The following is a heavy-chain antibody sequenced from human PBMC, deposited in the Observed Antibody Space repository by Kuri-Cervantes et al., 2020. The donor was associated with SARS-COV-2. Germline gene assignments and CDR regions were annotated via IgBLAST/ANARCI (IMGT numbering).Heavy chain of an antibody. Sequence: GSLRLSCTVSGGSISSYYWSWIRQPPGKGLEWIGYIYYSGSTNYNPSLKSRVTISVDTSKNQFSLKPSSVTAADTAVYCCARHGGVRGPFDYWGQGTLVTVSS. CDR2: IYYSGST. V-gene: IGHV4-59*08. D-gene: IGHD2-15*01. CDR1: GGSISSYY. CDR3: ARHGGVRGPFDY. J-gene: IGHJ4*02.